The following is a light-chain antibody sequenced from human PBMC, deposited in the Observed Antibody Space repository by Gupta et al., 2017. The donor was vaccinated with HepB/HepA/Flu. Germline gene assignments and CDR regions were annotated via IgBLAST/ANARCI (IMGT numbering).Light chain of an antibody. V-gene: IGKV2-28*01. CDR2: LGS. Sequence: DIVMTQSPLSLPVTPGASASISCRCSQSLLYSDGYNYVDWYLQKPGQSPQLLIYLGSNRASGVTDRISGSGSGTDFTLEISRVEAEDVGVYYCVPGLQTGTFGPGTKVEIK. CDR1: QSLLYSDGYNY. CDR3: VPGLQTGT. J-gene: IGKJ1*01.